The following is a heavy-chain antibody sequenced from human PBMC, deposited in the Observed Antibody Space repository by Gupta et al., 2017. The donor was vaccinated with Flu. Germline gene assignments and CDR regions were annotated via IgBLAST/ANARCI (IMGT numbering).Heavy chain of an antibody. CDR1: GGSFIDYY. Sequence: QVQLQPSGAGLLKPSETLSLTCAVYGGSFIDYYWPCLRQPPGKGLEWIGDINHSGYTNYNPSLKSRVTISVDTSKNQFSLKLSSMTAADTAVYYCARGRHGMDVWGQGTTVSVSS. V-gene: IGHV4-34*01. J-gene: IGHJ6*02. CDR3: ARGRHGMDV. CDR2: INHSGYT.